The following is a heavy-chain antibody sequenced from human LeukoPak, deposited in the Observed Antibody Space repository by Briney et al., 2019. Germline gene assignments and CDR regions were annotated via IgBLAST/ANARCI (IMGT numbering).Heavy chain of an antibody. Sequence: SETLSLTCAVFGGSISSGGYSWSWIRQPPGKGLEWIGYIYHSGSTYYNPSLKSRVTISVDRSKNQFSLKLSSVTAADTAVYYCAGGGFYAFDIWGQGTVVTVSS. CDR2: IYHSGST. J-gene: IGHJ3*02. V-gene: IGHV4-30-2*01. D-gene: IGHD2-15*01. CDR3: AGGGFYAFDI. CDR1: GGSISSGGYS.